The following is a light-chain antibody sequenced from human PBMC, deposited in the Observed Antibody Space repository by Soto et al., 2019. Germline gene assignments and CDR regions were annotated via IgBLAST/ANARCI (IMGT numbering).Light chain of an antibody. CDR1: QSVSSN. CDR3: QQYNNWPFS. CDR2: AAS. V-gene: IGKV3-15*01. J-gene: IGKJ5*01. Sequence: EIVMTQSPATLSVSPEERATLSCRASQSVSSNLAWYQQKPGQAPRLLVYAASTRATSIPARFSGSGSGREFTLTISGLRSEDSAVYFCQQYNNWPFSFGQGTRLEIK.